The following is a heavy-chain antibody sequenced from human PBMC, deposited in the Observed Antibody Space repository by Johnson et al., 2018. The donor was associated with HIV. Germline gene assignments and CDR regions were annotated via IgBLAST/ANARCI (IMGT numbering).Heavy chain of an antibody. D-gene: IGHD1-26*01. CDR2: IYSGGRT. CDR3: ARDRRGSSGAFDI. V-gene: IGHV3-53*01. CDR1: GFTVSSNY. Sequence: EVQLVESGGGLIQPGGSLRLSCAASGFTVSSNYMSWVRQAPGKGLEWVSIIYSGGRTYHADSVKGRFTLSRDNSKNTPYLQMNSLRAEDTAVYYCARDRRGSSGAFDIWGQGTMVTVSS. J-gene: IGHJ3*02.